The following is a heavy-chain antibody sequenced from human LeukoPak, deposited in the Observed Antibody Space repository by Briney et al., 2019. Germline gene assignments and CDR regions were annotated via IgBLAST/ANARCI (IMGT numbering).Heavy chain of an antibody. V-gene: IGHV3-7*01. J-gene: IGHJ4*02. CDR2: IKQDGSEI. CDR3: ASPHGGRWYLDC. CDR1: LVTLSSHW. Sequence: RGSLRLSSAPSLVTLSSHWMTSVRLTPGKGLEWGANIKQDGSEIYSVGSVKGRFTISRDNTKNSLYLQMNSLRAEDTGVYYCASPHGGRWYLDCWGQGAPVTVSS. D-gene: IGHD2-15*01.